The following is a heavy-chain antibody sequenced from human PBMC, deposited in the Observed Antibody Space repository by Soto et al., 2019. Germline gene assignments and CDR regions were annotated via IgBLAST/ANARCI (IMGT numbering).Heavy chain of an antibody. J-gene: IGHJ4*02. CDR3: AEAAGYDCAIPPTP. D-gene: IGHD3-22*01. CDR2: VNSGGDGT. V-gene: IGHV3-23*01. Sequence: GALRLSCAASGVRFRSFAMSWCWQPPRKGMEWISGVNSGGDGTYYADSVKGRFVISRDNSKNTLYLRMDSLRVDDTAVGFCAEAAGYDCAIPPTPWGLGTLVTVSS. CDR1: GVRFRSFA.